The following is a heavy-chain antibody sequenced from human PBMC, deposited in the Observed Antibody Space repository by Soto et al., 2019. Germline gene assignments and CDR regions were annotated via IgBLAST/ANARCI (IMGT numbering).Heavy chain of an antibody. D-gene: IGHD3-10*01. CDR2: IYYSGST. CDR3: ARHGSGSYYSPPWAGWFDP. J-gene: IGHJ5*02. Sequence: QLQLQESGPGLVKPSETLSLTCTVSGGSISSSSYYWSWIRQPPGKGLEWIGSIYYSGSTYYNPSLKSRVTISVDKSKNQFSLKLSSVTAADTAVYYCARHGSGSYYSPPWAGWFDPWGQGTLVTVSS. V-gene: IGHV4-39*01. CDR1: GGSISSSSYY.